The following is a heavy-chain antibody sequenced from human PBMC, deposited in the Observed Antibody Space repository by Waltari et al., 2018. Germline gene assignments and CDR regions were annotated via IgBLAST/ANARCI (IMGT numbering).Heavy chain of an antibody. V-gene: IGHV3-7*04. CDR1: GFTFSNFW. D-gene: IGHD6-19*01. CDR3: ARGSGWLSDY. J-gene: IGHJ4*02. Sequence: EVHLVESGGGLVQPGGSLRLSCEASGFTFSNFWTTWVRQAPGKGPEWVAIIKQDGSEKHYVDSMKGRLTISRDNAKNSFYLEMSSLRAEDTAVYYCARGSGWLSDYWGQGTLVTVSS. CDR2: IKQDGSEK.